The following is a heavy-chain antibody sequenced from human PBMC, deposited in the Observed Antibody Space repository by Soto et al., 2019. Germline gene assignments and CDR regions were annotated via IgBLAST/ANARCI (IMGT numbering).Heavy chain of an antibody. CDR2: MYPVDSDT. D-gene: IGHD2-15*01. CDR1: AHSFTSYR. J-gene: IGHJ3*02. CDR3: ARRGSATATAVDI. Sequence: GQSLKISCKRSAHSFTSYRIGWVRQIPGKGLECTALMYPVDSDTRYSPSFQGQVTISADKSTSTAYLQWRTLKASDTATSYCARRGSATATAVDIRGQRRMVTV. V-gene: IGHV5-51*01.